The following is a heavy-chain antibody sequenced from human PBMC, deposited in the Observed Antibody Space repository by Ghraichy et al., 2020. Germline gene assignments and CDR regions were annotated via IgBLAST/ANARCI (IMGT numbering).Heavy chain of an antibody. CDR1: GFTFSSYA. CDR2: ISGSGGST. V-gene: IGHV3-23*01. CDR3: AKPASGMVVPTAQDWYFDL. J-gene: IGHJ2*01. D-gene: IGHD2-15*01. Sequence: GESLNISCAASGFTFSSYAMSWVRQAPGKGLEWVSAISGSGGSTYYADSVKGRFTISRDNSKNTLYLQMNSLRAEDTAVYYCAKPASGMVVPTAQDWYFDLWGRGTLVTVSS.